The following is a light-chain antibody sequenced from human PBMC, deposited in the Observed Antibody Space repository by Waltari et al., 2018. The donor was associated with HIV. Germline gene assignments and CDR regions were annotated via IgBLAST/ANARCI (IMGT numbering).Light chain of an antibody. J-gene: IGLJ2*01. V-gene: IGLV6-57*01. CDR1: SGSIAGNS. CDR2: EDK. CDR3: QSYDDNKWV. Sequence: FMLAQPHSLSESPGKPVTIPCTRSSGSIAGNSVQWYQQRPGSSPTTVIFEDKERPSGVPDRFSGSIDSSSNTASLTISGLKTEDEADYYCQSYDDNKWVFGGGTKLTVL.